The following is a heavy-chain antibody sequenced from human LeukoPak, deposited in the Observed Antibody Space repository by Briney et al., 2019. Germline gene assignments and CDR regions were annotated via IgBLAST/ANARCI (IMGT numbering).Heavy chain of an antibody. Sequence: PSETLSLTCTVSGGSISGYYWSWVRQPPGKGLEWIGYFYYTRSTNYNPSLKGRVTISLDTSKGQFSLKLTSVTAADTAVYYCARASPDHYYGMDVWGQGTTVTVSS. CDR1: GGSISGYY. V-gene: IGHV4-59*01. D-gene: IGHD1-14*01. CDR2: FYYTRST. CDR3: ARASPDHYYGMDV. J-gene: IGHJ6*02.